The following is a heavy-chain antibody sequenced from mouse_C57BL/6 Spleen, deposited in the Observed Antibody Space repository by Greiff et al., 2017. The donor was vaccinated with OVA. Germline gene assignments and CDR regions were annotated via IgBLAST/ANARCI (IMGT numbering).Heavy chain of an antibody. CDR2: IHPNSGST. J-gene: IGHJ1*03. V-gene: IGHV1-64*01. Sequence: QVHVKQPGAELVKPGASVKLSCKASGYTFTSYWMHWVKQRPGQGLEWIGMIHPNSGSTNYNEKFKSKATLTVDKSSSTAYMQLSSLTSEDSAVYYCARSGYGSSSWYFDVWGTGTTVTVSS. CDR1: GYTFTSYW. CDR3: ARSGYGSSSWYFDV. D-gene: IGHD1-1*01.